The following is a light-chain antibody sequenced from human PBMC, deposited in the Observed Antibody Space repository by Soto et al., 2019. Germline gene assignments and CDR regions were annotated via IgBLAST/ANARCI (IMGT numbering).Light chain of an antibody. CDR1: QSVSSSY. V-gene: IGKV3D-20*02. Sequence: EIVLKQSPGTLSLSPGERATLSCRAVQSVSSSYLAWYQQKPGQAPRLLIYDASNRATGIPARFSGSGSGTDFTLTISSLEPEDFAVYYCQQRSNWPPITFGQGTRLEI. CDR2: DAS. CDR3: QQRSNWPPIT. J-gene: IGKJ5*01.